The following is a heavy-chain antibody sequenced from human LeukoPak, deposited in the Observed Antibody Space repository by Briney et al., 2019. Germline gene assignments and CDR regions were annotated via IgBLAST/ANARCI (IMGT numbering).Heavy chain of an antibody. CDR3: ARGDLYSSSSGSDY. J-gene: IGHJ4*02. CDR1: GYTFTGYY. V-gene: IGHV1-18*04. Sequence: ASVKVSCKASGYTFTGYYMHWVRQAPGQGLEWMGWISAYNGNTNYAQKLQGRVTMTTDTSTSTAYMELRSLRSDDTAVYYCARGDLYSSSSGSDYWGQGTLVTVSS. D-gene: IGHD6-6*01. CDR2: ISAYNGNT.